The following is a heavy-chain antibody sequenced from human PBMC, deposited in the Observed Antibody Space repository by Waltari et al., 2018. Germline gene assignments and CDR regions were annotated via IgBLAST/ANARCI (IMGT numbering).Heavy chain of an antibody. J-gene: IGHJ4*02. CDR3: ARGSSSSFDS. Sequence: QVQLQQSGPGLVKPSHTLSLTCAFSGDSVSVTSTAAWNWNRKSPSRGLEWLGRTYYRSKWSNEYAVSVRSRITINPDTSKNQFSLHLNSVTPEDTAVYYCARGSSSSFDSWGQGILVTVSS. V-gene: IGHV6-1*01. D-gene: IGHD6-13*01. CDR2: TYYRSKWSN. CDR1: GDSVSVTSTAA.